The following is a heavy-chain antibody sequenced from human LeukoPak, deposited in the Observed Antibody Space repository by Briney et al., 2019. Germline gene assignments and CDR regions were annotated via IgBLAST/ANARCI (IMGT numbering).Heavy chain of an antibody. CDR1: GFTFSIYG. J-gene: IGHJ4*02. V-gene: IGHV3-30*18. CDR3: AKERLSAHLDY. CDR2: ISYDGRNK. Sequence: GGSLRLSCAASGFTFSIYGMLCVRQAPGKGLEWVADISYDGRNKYYADSVKGRFTISRDNSDNTLYLQMNNQRADDTAVYYCAKERLSAHLDYWGQGTLVTVSS.